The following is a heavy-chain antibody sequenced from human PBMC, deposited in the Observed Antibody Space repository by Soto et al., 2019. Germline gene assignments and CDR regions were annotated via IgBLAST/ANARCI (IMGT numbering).Heavy chain of an antibody. CDR3: ARSTDSSGWRFAS. J-gene: IGHJ4*02. CDR1: GASISVYS. CDR2: IYYSGST. V-gene: IGHV4-59*01. Sequence: SETLSLTCTVSGASISVYSWSWIRQPPGKGLEWIGYIYYSGSTNYNPSLKSRVAISVDTSKNQFSLNLSSVTAADTAVYYCARSTDSSGWRFASWGQGTQVTVSS. D-gene: IGHD6-19*01.